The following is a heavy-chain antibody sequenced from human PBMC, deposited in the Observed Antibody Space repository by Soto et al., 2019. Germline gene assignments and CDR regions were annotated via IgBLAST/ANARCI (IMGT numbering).Heavy chain of an antibody. CDR1: GYSSTSYW. D-gene: IGHD6-13*01. J-gene: IGHJ6*02. Sequence: PGESLKISCKGSGYSSTSYWIGWVRQMPGKGLEGMGIIYPGDSDTRYSPSFQGQVTISADKSISTAYLQWSSLKASDTAMYYCARQPLIASYGMDVWGQGTPVTVSS. CDR3: ARQPLIASYGMDV. CDR2: IYPGDSDT. V-gene: IGHV5-51*01.